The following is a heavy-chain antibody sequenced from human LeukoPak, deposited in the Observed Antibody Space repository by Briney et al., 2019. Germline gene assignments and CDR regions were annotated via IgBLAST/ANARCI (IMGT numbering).Heavy chain of an antibody. V-gene: IGHV4-30-2*01. J-gene: IGHJ4*02. CDR2: IYHSGST. Sequence: SETLSLTCTVSGGSISSGGYYWSWIRQPPGKGLEWIGYIYHSGSTYYNPSLKSRVTISVDTSKNQFSLKLRSVTAADTAVYYCARVEGHDGSSGLTHYYFDYWGQGTLVTVSS. CDR1: GGSISSGGYY. D-gene: IGHD3-22*01. CDR3: ARVEGHDGSSGLTHYYFDY.